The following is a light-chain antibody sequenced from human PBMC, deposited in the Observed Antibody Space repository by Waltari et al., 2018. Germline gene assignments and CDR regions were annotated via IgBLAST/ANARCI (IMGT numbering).Light chain of an antibody. CDR1: QSVLYSSKKKNY. V-gene: IGKV4-1*01. CDR3: QQYYSTLSWT. CDR2: WAS. J-gene: IGKJ1*01. Sequence: DIVMTQSPDSLAVSLGERATINCKSSQSVLYSSKKKNYLAWYQQKPGKSPNLLIYWASTRESGVPDRFSGSGSETDFTLTISNLQAEDVAVYYCQQYYSTLSWTFGQGTKVEIK.